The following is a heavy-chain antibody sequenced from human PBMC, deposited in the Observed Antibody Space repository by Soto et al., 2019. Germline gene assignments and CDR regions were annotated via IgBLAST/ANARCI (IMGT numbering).Heavy chain of an antibody. D-gene: IGHD3-9*01. J-gene: IGHJ4*02. CDR3: ARVRYDILTGLYYFDY. CDR2: IYYSGST. CDR1: GGSISSSY. V-gene: IGHV4-59*01. Sequence: PSETLSLTCTFSGGSISSSYWSLIRQPPGKGLEWIGYIYYSGSTNYNPSLKSRVTISVDTSKNQFSLKLSSVTAADTAVYYCARVRYDILTGLYYFDYWGQGTLVTVSS.